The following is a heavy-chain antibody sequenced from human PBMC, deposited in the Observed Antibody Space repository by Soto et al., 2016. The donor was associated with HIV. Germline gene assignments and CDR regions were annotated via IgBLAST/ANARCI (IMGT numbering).Heavy chain of an antibody. D-gene: IGHD5-12*01. V-gene: IGHV1-2*02. CDR1: GYTFTGYC. Sequence: QVQLVQSGAEVKKPGASVKVSCKASGYTFTGYCMHWVRQAPGQGLEWMGWINPNSGGTNYAQKFQGRVTMTRDTSISTAYMELSRLRSDDTAVYYCARDGPLRATTTGGMDVWGQGTTVTVSS. CDR2: INPNSGGT. J-gene: IGHJ6*02. CDR3: ARDGPLRATTTGGMDV.